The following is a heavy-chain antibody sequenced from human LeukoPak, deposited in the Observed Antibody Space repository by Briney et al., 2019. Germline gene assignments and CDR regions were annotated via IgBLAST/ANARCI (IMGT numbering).Heavy chain of an antibody. J-gene: IGHJ4*02. Sequence: GGSLRLSCAASRFTFSSYGMHWVRQAPGKGLEWVSGIGWDDISRGYADSVKGRFTISRDNTKNSLYLQMSSLRTEDMGFYYCARSSGWERHFDYWGQGTLVTVSS. CDR1: RFTFSSYG. V-gene: IGHV3-9*03. CDR2: IGWDDISR. CDR3: ARSSGWERHFDY. D-gene: IGHD6-19*01.